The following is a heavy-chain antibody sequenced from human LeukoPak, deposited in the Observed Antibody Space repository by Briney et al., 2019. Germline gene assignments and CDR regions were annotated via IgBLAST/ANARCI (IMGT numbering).Heavy chain of an antibody. D-gene: IGHD1-26*01. CDR2: VDPEDGET. Sequence: ASVKVSCKVSGYTFTDYYMHWVQQAPGKGLGWMGLVDPEDGETIYAEKFQGRVTITADTSTDTAYMELSSLRSEDTAVYYCATDSLNLWELLGYWGQGTLVTVSS. CDR1: GYTFTDYY. V-gene: IGHV1-69-2*01. J-gene: IGHJ4*02. CDR3: ATDSLNLWELLGY.